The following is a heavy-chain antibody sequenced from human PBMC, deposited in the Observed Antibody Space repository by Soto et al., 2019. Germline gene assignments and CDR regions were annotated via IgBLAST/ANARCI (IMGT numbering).Heavy chain of an antibody. Sequence: DVQLVESGGGSVQPGGSLRLSCAVSGFTFSHYWMHWVRQAPGKGLACVSRLNQDGSDTNYVDSVKGRFTVSRDNAKNTLYLQMNNLRVEDTGLYFCVRGTNDWPGMDVWGQGTTVTVS. D-gene: IGHD3-9*01. CDR3: VRGTNDWPGMDV. CDR2: LNQDGSDT. V-gene: IGHV3-74*01. J-gene: IGHJ6*02. CDR1: GFTFSHYW.